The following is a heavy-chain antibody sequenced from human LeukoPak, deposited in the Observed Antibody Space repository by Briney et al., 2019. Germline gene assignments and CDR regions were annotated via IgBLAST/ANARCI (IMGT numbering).Heavy chain of an antibody. Sequence: SETLSLTCTVSGGSISSSSYYWGWIRQPPGKGLEWIGSIYYSGSTYYNPSLKSRVTISVDTSKNQFSLKLSSVTAADTAVYYCARVVPAAIAYYYYYMDVWGKGTTVTVSS. CDR3: ARVVPAAIAYYYYYMDV. D-gene: IGHD2-2*01. J-gene: IGHJ6*03. CDR1: GGSISSSSYY. CDR2: IYYSGST. V-gene: IGHV4-39*01.